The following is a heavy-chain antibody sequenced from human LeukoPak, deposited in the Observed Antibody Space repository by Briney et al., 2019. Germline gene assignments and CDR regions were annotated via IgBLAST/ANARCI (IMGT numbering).Heavy chain of an antibody. CDR1: GYSFTSYW. J-gene: IGHJ5*01. V-gene: IGHV5-51*01. CDR3: ARRRGGWFDL. CDR2: LYPGDSDT. Sequence: GESLKISCKGSGYSFTSYWIGWVRQIPGKGLEWMGILYPGDSDTRYIPSLQGQVTISANKSIGTADLQWSSLKASDTAMYYCARRRGGWFDLWGQGTLVTGSS. D-gene: IGHD3-10*01.